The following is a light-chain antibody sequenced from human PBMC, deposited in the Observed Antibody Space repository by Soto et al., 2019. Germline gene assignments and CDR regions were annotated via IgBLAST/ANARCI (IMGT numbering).Light chain of an antibody. J-gene: IGKJ1*01. CDR2: RAS. CDR3: QQYHNLWT. CDR1: HYVYSN. V-gene: IGKV3-15*01. Sequence: EIVMTQSPATLSVSPGVRATLSCTASHYVYSNVAWFQQRPGQAPRLLIYRASTRATGTPARFSGSGSGTEFTLTITSLQSEDFALYYCQQYHNLWTFGQGTEVEIK.